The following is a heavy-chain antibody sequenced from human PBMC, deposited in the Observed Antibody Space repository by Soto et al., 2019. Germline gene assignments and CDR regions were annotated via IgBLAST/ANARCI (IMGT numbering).Heavy chain of an antibody. J-gene: IGHJ5*02. CDR2: ISGSGGST. D-gene: IGHD1-7*01. V-gene: IGHV3-23*01. CDR3: AKDQDWNYQTIWFDP. Sequence: PGGSLRLSCAASGFTFSSYAMSWVRQAPGKGLEWVSAISGSGGSTYYADSVKGRFTISRDNSKNTLYLQMNSLRAEDTAVYYCAKDQDWNYQTIWFDPWGQGTLVTVSS. CDR1: GFTFSSYA.